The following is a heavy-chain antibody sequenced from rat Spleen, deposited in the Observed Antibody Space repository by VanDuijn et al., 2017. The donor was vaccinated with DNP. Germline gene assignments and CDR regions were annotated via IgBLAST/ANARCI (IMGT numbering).Heavy chain of an antibody. CDR2: SSGSGGST. CDR3: IRRTVVTGAMDA. CDR1: GFTFSNFG. J-gene: IGHJ4*01. Sequence: EVQLVESGGGLVQPGRSMKLSCAASGFTFSNFGMTWVRQAPAKGLEWVATSSGSGGSTYYRDSVKGRFTISRDNAKSTLDLQMNSLRSEDTATYYCIRRTVVTGAMDAWGQGTAVAVSS. D-gene: IGHD1-1*01. V-gene: IGHV5-46*01.